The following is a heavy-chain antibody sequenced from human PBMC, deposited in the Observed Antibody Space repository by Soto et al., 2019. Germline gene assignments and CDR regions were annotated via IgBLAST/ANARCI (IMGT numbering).Heavy chain of an antibody. CDR2: ISYMVTT. D-gene: IGHD3-22*01. CDR3: TKSGGGYVNSGYYGGDYDY. CDR1: GGSMNNYY. J-gene: IGHJ4*02. V-gene: IGHV4-59*01. Sequence: SETLSLTCNVSGGSMNNYYWCCILQPPGKVLQYIGDISYMVTTNYNPSLESRVTISVDTSKNQFSMKLTSVTAADTALYYCTKSGGGYVNSGYYGGDYDYWGRGTLVTVSS.